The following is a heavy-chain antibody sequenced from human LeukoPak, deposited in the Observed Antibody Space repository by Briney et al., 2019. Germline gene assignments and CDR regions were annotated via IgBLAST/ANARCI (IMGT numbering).Heavy chain of an antibody. Sequence: PGGSLRLSCAASGFTVSSNYMSWVRQAPGKGLEWVSVIYSGGSTYYADSVKGRFTISRDNSKNTLYLQMNSLRAEDTAVYYCAREPQYSYGQYYFDYWGQGTLVTVSS. D-gene: IGHD5-18*01. V-gene: IGHV3-53*01. J-gene: IGHJ4*02. CDR2: IYSGGST. CDR3: AREPQYSYGQYYFDY. CDR1: GFTVSSNY.